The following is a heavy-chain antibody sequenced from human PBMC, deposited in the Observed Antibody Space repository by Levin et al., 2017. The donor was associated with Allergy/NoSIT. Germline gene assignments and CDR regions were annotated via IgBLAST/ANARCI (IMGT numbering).Heavy chain of an antibody. J-gene: IGHJ5*01. D-gene: IGHD6-19*01. Sequence: PSETLSLTYTVSGDSISSYHWNWLRQPPGKELEWIGCLYYSGSTKYNPSLKSRVTISVDATKNQFSLKLSSVTAADTAVYYCARDQGSSGWYGWIDSWGQGTLVTVSS. V-gene: IGHV4-59*01. CDR2: LYYSGST. CDR1: GDSISSYH. CDR3: ARDQGSSGWYGWIDS.